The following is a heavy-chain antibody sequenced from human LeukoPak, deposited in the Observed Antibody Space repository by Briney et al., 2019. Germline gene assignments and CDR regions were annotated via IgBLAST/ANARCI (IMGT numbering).Heavy chain of an antibody. V-gene: IGHV3-74*03. J-gene: IGHJ4*02. D-gene: IGHD5-18*01. Sequence: TGGSLRLSCAATGFTFSSFWMHWVRQVPGERLVWVSRINKDGSSITYADSVKGRFTISRDNAKNTLYLQMNSLRAEDTSVYYCARGYTYGSIDYWGQVTLVTVSS. CDR3: ARGYTYGSIDY. CDR1: GFTFSSFW. CDR2: INKDGSSI.